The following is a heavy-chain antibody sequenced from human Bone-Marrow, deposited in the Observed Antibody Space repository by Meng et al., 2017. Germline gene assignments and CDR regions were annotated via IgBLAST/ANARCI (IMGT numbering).Heavy chain of an antibody. CDR1: GYTFTSYD. D-gene: IGHD6-25*01. CDR3: ARDEDISAAGKLFGDY. V-gene: IGHV1-8*01. J-gene: IGHJ4*02. Sequence: VQLVQFGAEVKKPGASVKVSCKAYGYTFTSYDINWVRQATGQGLEWMGWMNPNSGNTGYAQKFQGRVTMTRNTSISTAYMELSSLRSEDTAVYYCARDEDISAAGKLFGDYWGQGTLVTVSS. CDR2: MNPNSGNT.